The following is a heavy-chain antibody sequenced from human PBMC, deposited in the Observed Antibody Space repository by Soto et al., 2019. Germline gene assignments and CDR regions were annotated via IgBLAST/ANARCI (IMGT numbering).Heavy chain of an antibody. J-gene: IGHJ5*02. CDR3: ARVPDR. CDR1: GGSISSGGFS. D-gene: IGHD2-2*01. CDR2: IYHSGST. V-gene: IGHV4-30-2*01. Sequence: PSETLSLTCAVSGGSISSGGFSWSWIRQPPGKGLEWIGYIYHSGSTYYNPSLKSRVTISVDRSKNQFSLKLSSVTAADAAVYYCARVPDRWGQGTLVTVSS.